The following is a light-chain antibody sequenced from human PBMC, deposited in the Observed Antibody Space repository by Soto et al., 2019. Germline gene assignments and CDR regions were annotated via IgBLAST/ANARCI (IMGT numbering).Light chain of an antibody. CDR3: HQSYSAPTWT. CDR1: QSIYNY. CDR2: AAS. J-gene: IGKJ1*01. V-gene: IGKV1-39*01. Sequence: MSQAPASLSASVGDRLTITCRASQSIYNYLNWYQQKPGKAAKVLIYAASSLQSGVPSRFSGSGAGTDFTLTISSLQPEDFATYYCHQSYSAPTWTFGQGTKVDIK.